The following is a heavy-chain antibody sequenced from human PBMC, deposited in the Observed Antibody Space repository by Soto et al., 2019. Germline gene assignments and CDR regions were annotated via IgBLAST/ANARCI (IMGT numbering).Heavy chain of an antibody. J-gene: IGHJ3*02. CDR3: ARADWSGYSHYDAFDI. CDR2: IIPIFGTA. CDR1: GGTFSSYA. D-gene: IGHD3-3*01. V-gene: IGHV1-69*01. Sequence: QVQLVQSGAEVKKPGSSVKVSCKASGGTFSSYAISWVRQAPGQGLEWMGGIIPIFGTANYAQKFQGRVTITADEATSTAYMELSSLRSEDTAVYYCARADWSGYSHYDAFDIWGQGTMVTVSS.